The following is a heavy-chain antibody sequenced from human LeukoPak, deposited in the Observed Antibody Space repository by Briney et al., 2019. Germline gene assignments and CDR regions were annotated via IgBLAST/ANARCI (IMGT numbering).Heavy chain of an antibody. J-gene: IGHJ6*02. Sequence: SLALSLTCTVYVRSIVSYYLSLIRQPAWKLLDCIVRIFTSLSTYYHTSLKSRVTMSVDTSKTQFSLKLSSVTAADTAVYYCARDDARSLRYYYGMDVWGQGTTVTVSS. CDR3: ARDDARSLRYYYGMDV. D-gene: IGHD6-6*01. CDR2: IFTSLST. V-gene: IGHV4-4*07. CDR1: VRSIVSYY.